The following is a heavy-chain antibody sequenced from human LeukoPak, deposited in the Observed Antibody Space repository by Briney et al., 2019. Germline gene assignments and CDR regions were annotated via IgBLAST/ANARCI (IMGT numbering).Heavy chain of an antibody. D-gene: IGHD6-13*01. CDR3: ARSSRGVAAAGTRLGY. CDR2: ISAYNGNT. CDR1: GYTFTSYD. J-gene: IGHJ4*02. Sequence: ASVTVSCTASGYTFTSYDINWVRQATGQGLEWMGWISAYNGNTNYAQKLQGRVTMTTDTSTSTAYMELRSLRSDDTAVYYCARSSRGVAAAGTRLGYWGQGTLVTVSS. V-gene: IGHV1-18*01.